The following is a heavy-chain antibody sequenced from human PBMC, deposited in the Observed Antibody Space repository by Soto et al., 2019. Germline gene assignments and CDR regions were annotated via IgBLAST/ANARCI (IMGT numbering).Heavy chain of an antibody. CDR3: ARHGRPDARRHLVWNY. D-gene: IGHD6-13*01. CDR2: IFPGDSDA. V-gene: IGHV5-51*01. CDR1: GYCFTNYW. Sequence: GASLKISCQGSGYCFTNYWIGWVRQLPGKGLEWMGIIFPGDSDARYSRSFQRQATMSADESIRMACLQWNSLKASDTAIYYCARHGRPDARRHLVWNYWGKGTLVTVSS. J-gene: IGHJ4*02.